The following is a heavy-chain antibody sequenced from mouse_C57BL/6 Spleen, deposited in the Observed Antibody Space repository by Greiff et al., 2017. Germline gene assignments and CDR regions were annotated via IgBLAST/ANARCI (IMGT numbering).Heavy chain of an antibody. V-gene: IGHV5-17*01. Sequence: EVQLVESGGGLVKPGGSLKLSCAASGFTFSDYGMHWVRQAPEKGLEWVAYISSGSSTIYYADSVKGRFIISRDNAKNTLFLQMTSLRSEDTAMYYCARSLLCGYAMDYWGQGTSVTVSS. CDR1: GFTFSDYG. D-gene: IGHD2-10*01. CDR2: ISSGSSTI. CDR3: ARSLLCGYAMDY. J-gene: IGHJ4*01.